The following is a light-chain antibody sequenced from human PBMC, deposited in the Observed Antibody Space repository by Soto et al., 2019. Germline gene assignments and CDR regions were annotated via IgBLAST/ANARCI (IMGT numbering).Light chain of an antibody. CDR1: QSVSSY. J-gene: IGKJ4*01. CDR2: DAS. Sequence: EIELTQSPATQSLSPGERDTLSCRASQSVSSYLAWYQQKPGQVPRLLIYDASNRATGIPARFSGSVSVTDFTLTISSLEPEEFAGYYCHQRSNWPLTFGGGTKVDIK. V-gene: IGKV3-11*01. CDR3: HQRSNWPLT.